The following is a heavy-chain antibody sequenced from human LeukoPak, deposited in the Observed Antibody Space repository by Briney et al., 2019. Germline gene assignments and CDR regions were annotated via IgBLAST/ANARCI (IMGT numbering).Heavy chain of an antibody. CDR2: INHSGST. D-gene: IGHD1-26*01. CDR3: AKNSGSYYYYYYYMDV. J-gene: IGHJ6*03. CDR1: GGSFSGYY. V-gene: IGHV4-34*01. Sequence: SETLSLTCAVYGGSFSGYYWSWIRQPPGKGLEWIGEINHSGSTNYNPSLKSRVTISVDTSKNQFSLKLSSVTAADTAVYYCAKNSGSYYYYYYYMDVWGKGTTVTVS.